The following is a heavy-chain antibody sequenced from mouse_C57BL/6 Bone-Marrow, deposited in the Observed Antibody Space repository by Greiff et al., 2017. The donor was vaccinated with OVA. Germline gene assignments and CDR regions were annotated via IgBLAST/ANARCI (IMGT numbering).Heavy chain of an antibody. J-gene: IGHJ1*03. V-gene: IGHV1-67*01. CDR3: ARYDLAIITTVVRGYFDV. CDR1: GYTFTDYA. D-gene: IGHD1-1*01. Sequence: QVQLKESGPELVRPGVSVKISCNGSGYTFTDYAMHWVKQSHAKSLEWIGVISTYYGDASYNQKFKDKATMTVDKSSSTAYMELARLTSEDSAVYYCARYDLAIITTVVRGYFDVWGTGTTVTVSS. CDR2: ISTYYGDA.